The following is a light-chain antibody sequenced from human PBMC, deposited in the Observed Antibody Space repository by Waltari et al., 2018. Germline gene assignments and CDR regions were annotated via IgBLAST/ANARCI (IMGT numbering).Light chain of an antibody. CDR3: QQIYSLPYS. CDR2: AAS. Sequence: DIQMTQSPSSLSAPVGDRVTITRRASQSISGYLNWYQQKAGKAPKLLIFAASNLQSGVPSRFSGSGSGTYFTLTISSLQPEDFATYHCQQIYSLPYSFGQGTKLEIK. V-gene: IGKV1-39*01. J-gene: IGKJ2*03. CDR1: QSISGY.